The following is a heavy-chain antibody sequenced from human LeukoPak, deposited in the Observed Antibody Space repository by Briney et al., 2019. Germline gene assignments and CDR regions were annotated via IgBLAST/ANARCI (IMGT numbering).Heavy chain of an antibody. CDR2: MNPNSGNT. Sequence: GASVKVSCKASGGTFSSYAISWVRQAPGQGLEWMGWMNPNSGNTGYAQKFQGRVTITRNTSISTAYMELSSLRSEDTAVYYCARGWRDAFDIWGQGTMVTVSS. CDR1: GGTFSSYA. V-gene: IGHV1-8*03. CDR3: ARGWRDAFDI. J-gene: IGHJ3*02.